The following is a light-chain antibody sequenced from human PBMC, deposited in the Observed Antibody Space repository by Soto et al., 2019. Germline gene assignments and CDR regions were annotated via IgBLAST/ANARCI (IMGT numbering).Light chain of an antibody. CDR3: QAWDSSTAV. V-gene: IGLV3-1*01. CDR1: KLGDKY. J-gene: IGLJ1*01. Sequence: SYELTQPPSVSVSPGQTASITCSGDKLGDKYASWYQQKPGQSPVLVIYQDSKRPSGIPERFSGSNSGNTATLTISGTQAMDEADYYCQAWDSSTAVFGTGPKLTVL. CDR2: QDS.